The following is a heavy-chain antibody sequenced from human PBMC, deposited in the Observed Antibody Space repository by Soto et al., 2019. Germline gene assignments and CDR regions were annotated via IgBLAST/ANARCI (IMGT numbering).Heavy chain of an antibody. D-gene: IGHD3-10*01. V-gene: IGHV1-46*01. CDR2: INPSGGST. CDR3: ARDQVEQKWFGSLYSCYYGMDV. Sequence: GASVKVSCKASGYPFTSYYMHWVRHAPGQGLEWMRIINPSGGSTSYAQKFQGRVTMTRDTSTSTVYMELSSLRSEDTAVYYCARDQVEQKWFGSLYSCYYGMDVWGQGTPVTVSS. J-gene: IGHJ6*01. CDR1: GYPFTSYY.